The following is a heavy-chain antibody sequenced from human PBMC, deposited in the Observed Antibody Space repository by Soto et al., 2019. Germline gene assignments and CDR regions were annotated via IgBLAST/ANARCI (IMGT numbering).Heavy chain of an antibody. CDR2: IYYTGNT. J-gene: IGHJ4*02. V-gene: IGHV4-39*07. Sequence: PSETLSLTCTVSGASVSSPSYYWGWIRQPPGKGLEWIGSIYYTGNTYYNPSLKSRVTISVDTSKNQFSLKLSSVTAADTAVYYCARRYGSAIDYWGQGTLVTVSS. CDR1: GASVSSPSYY. D-gene: IGHD1-26*01. CDR3: ARRYGSAIDY.